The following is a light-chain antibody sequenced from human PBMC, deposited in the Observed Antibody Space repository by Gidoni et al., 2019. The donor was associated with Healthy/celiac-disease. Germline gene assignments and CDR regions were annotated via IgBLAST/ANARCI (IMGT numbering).Light chain of an antibody. Sequence: QSVLTQPPSASGTPGQRVTISCSGSSSHLGSNTVKWYQQLPGTAPKLLIYSNKQRPSGVPDRFSGSKSGTSASLAISGLQSEDEADYYCAAWDDSLNGWVFGGGTKLTVL. J-gene: IGLJ3*02. CDR1: SSHLGSNT. CDR2: SNK. CDR3: AAWDDSLNGWV. V-gene: IGLV1-44*01.